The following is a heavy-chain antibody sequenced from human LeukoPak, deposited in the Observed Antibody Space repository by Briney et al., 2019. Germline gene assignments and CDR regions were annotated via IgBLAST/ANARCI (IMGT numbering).Heavy chain of an antibody. V-gene: IGHV4-59*08. D-gene: IGHD6-13*01. CDR3: PRRGIAAAGYDY. Sequence: TSETLSLTCTVSGGSISSYYWSWIRQPPGKGLEWIGYIYYSGTTNYNPSLKSRVTILVDTSKNQFSLNLSSVTAADTAVYYCPRRGIAAAGYDYWGQGTLVTVSS. CDR1: GGSISSYY. J-gene: IGHJ4*02. CDR2: IYYSGTT.